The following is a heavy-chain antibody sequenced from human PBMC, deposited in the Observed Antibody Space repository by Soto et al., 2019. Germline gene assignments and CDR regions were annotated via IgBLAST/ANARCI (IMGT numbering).Heavy chain of an antibody. J-gene: IGHJ4*02. CDR2: ISGSGGST. V-gene: IGHV3-23*01. CDR3: AKASGWFGEFDY. CDR1: GFTFSSYA. Sequence: EVPLLESGGGLVQPGGSLRLSCAASGFTFSSYAMSWVRQAPGKGLEWVSAISGSGGSTYYADSVKGRFTISRDNSKNTLYLHMNSLRAEDTAVYYCAKASGWFGEFDYWGQGTLVTVSS. D-gene: IGHD3-10*01.